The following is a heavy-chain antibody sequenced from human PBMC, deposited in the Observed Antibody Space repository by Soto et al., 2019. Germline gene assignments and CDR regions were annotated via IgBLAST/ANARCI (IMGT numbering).Heavy chain of an antibody. CDR3: ARRAHAGYYYYYYYMDV. CDR2: IYYSGST. Sequence: SETLSLTCTVSGGSISSYYWSWIRQPPGKGLEWIGYIYYSGSTNYNPSLKSRVTISVDTSKNQFSLKLSSVTAADTAVYYCARRAHAGYYYYYYYMDVWGKGTTVTVSS. V-gene: IGHV4-59*08. J-gene: IGHJ6*03. CDR1: GGSISSYY.